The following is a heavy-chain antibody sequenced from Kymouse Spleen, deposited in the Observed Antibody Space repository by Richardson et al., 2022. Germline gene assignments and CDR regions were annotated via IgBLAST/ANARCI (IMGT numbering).Heavy chain of an antibody. CDR1: GGSISSSSYY. CDR2: IYYSGST. D-gene: IGHD6-6*01. Sequence: QLQLQESGPGLVKPSETLSLTCTVSGGSISSSSYYWGWIRQPPGKGLEWIGSIYYSGSTYYNPSLKSRVTISVDTSKNQFSLKLSSVTAADTAVYYCASPYSSSSGYYGMDVWGQGTTVTVSS. J-gene: IGHJ6*02. CDR3: ASPYSSSSGYYGMDV. V-gene: IGHV4-39*01.